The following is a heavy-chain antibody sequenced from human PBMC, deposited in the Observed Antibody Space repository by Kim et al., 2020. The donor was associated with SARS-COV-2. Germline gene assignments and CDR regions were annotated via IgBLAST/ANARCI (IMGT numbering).Heavy chain of an antibody. CDR2: INTNTGNP. CDR3: ARDILLWFGDYNWFDP. J-gene: IGHJ5*02. D-gene: IGHD3-10*01. V-gene: IGHV7-4-1*02. CDR1: GYTFTSYA. Sequence: ASVKVSCKASGYTFTSYAMNWVRQAPGQGLEWMGWINTNTGNPTYAQGFTGRFVFSLDTSVSTAYLQISSLKAEDTAVYYCARDILLWFGDYNWFDPWGQGTLVTVSS.